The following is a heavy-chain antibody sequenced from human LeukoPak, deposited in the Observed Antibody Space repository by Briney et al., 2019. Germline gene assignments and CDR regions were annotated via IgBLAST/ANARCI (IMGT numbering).Heavy chain of an antibody. Sequence: PGGSLRLSCAASGFTFSSYAMSWVRQAPGKGLEWVSAISGSGGSTYYADSVKGRFTISRDNSKNTLYLQMNSLRAEDTAVYYCAKGENSITIFGVAMGYWGQGTLLTVSS. CDR1: GFTFSSYA. V-gene: IGHV3-23*01. D-gene: IGHD3-3*01. CDR2: ISGSGGST. CDR3: AKGENSITIFGVAMGY. J-gene: IGHJ4*02.